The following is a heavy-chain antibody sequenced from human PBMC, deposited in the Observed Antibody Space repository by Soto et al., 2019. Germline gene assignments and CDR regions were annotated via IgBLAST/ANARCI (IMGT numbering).Heavy chain of an antibody. Sequence: VRQMPGKGLEWMGIIYPGDSDTRYSPSFQGQVTISADKSISTAYLQWSSLKASDTAMYYCARAGRFFDFLGQRSLVPVSS. V-gene: IGHV5-51*01. J-gene: IGHJ4*02. D-gene: IGHD6-13*01. CDR3: ARAGRFFDF. CDR2: IYPGDSDT.